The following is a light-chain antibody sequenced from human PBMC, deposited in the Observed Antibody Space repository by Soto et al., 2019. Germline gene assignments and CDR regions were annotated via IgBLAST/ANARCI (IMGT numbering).Light chain of an antibody. CDR1: QSVSSN. Sequence: EIVMTQSPATLSVSPGEPATLSCRASQSVSSNLAWYQQKPGQAPRLLIYGASTRATGIPARFSGSGSGTEFTLTISSLQSDDFALYYCQQYNNWPPYTFGQGTKLEIK. J-gene: IGKJ2*01. CDR3: QQYNNWPPYT. CDR2: GAS. V-gene: IGKV3-15*01.